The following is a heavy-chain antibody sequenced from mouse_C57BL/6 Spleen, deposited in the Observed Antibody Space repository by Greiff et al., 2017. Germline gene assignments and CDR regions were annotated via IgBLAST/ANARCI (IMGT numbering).Heavy chain of an antibody. V-gene: IGHV1-20*01. CDR2: INPYNGDT. Sequence: EVKLVESGPELVKPGASVKISCKASGYSFTGYFMNWVMQSHGKSLEWIGRINPYNGDTFYNQKFKGKATLTVDKSSSTAHMELRSLTSEDSAVYYCASGARGYGSSYYAMDYWGQGTSVTVSS. J-gene: IGHJ4*01. D-gene: IGHD1-1*01. CDR3: ASGARGYGSSYYAMDY. CDR1: GYSFTGYF.